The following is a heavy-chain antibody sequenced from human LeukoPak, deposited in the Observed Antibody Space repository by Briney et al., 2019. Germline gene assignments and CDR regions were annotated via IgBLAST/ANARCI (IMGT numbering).Heavy chain of an antibody. J-gene: IGHJ5*02. CDR1: GGSISSGDYY. CDR3: ARDSIAASNWFDP. V-gene: IGHV4-61*08. CDR2: IYYSGST. Sequence: SETLSLTCTVSGGSISSGDYYWSWIRQPPGKGLEWIGYIYYSGSTYYNPSLKSRVTMSVDTSKNQFSLKLSSVTAADTAVYYCARDSIAASNWFDPWGQGTLVTVSS. D-gene: IGHD6-13*01.